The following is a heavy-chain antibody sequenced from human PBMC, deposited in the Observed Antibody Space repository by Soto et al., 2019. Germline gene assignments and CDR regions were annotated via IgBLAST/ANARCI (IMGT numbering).Heavy chain of an antibody. CDR1: GGTFSDYT. V-gene: IGHV1-69*01. CDR2: IIPIVDTA. CDR3: ARNGTLTGYSYGMDV. Sequence: QVQLVQSGAELRKPGSSVKVSCKASGGTFSDYTINWVRQAPGQRLEWMGGIIPIVDTANYAEKFQGVVTLTADESTGTSFMAVSSLRSEDTAVYYLARNGTLTGYSYGMDVGGQGTMVTVSS. D-gene: IGHD1-1*01. J-gene: IGHJ6*02.